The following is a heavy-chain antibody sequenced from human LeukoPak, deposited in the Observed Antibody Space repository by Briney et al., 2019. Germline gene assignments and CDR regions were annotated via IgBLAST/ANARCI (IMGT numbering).Heavy chain of an antibody. D-gene: IGHD3-22*01. Sequence: QPGGSLRLSCAASGFTFSSYGMSWVRQAPGKGLEWVSAISGSGGSTYYADSVKGRFTISRDNSKNTLYLQMNSLRAEDTAVYYCAKDGVVVVITTGWFDPWGQGTLVTVSS. CDR2: ISGSGGST. CDR3: AKDGVVVVITTGWFDP. CDR1: GFTFSSYG. J-gene: IGHJ5*02. V-gene: IGHV3-23*01.